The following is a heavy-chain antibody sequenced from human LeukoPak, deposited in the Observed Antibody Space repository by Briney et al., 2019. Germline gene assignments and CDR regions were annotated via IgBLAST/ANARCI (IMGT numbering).Heavy chain of an antibody. Sequence: ASVTVSCKASGYTFNSYGITWVRQAPGQGLEWMGWINPFNANTAYAQNLQGRVTMTTDTSTNTAYMDLRSLGSDDTAVYYCARDSTPPHCTSTSCPRGGWFDPWGQGTLVTVSS. J-gene: IGHJ5*02. CDR2: INPFNANT. V-gene: IGHV1-18*01. CDR3: ARDSTPPHCTSTSCPRGGWFDP. D-gene: IGHD2-2*01. CDR1: GYTFNSYG.